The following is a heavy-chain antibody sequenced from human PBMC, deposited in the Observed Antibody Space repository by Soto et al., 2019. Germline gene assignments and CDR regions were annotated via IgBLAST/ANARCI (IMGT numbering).Heavy chain of an antibody. J-gene: IGHJ4*02. D-gene: IGHD5-12*01. CDR3: AKDFGPFLRGYDSADY. CDR1: GFTFSSYA. CDR2: ISGSGGST. Sequence: PGGSLRLSCAASGFTFSSYAMSWVRQAPGKGLEWVSAISGSGGSTYYADSVKGRFTISRDNSKNTLYLQMNSLRAEDTAVYYCAKDFGPFLRGYDSADYWGQGTLVTVSS. V-gene: IGHV3-23*01.